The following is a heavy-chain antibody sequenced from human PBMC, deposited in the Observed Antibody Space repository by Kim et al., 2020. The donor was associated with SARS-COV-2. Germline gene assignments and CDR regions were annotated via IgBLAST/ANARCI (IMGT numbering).Heavy chain of an antibody. Sequence: SETLSLTCTVSGGSISSSSYYWGWIRQPPGKGLEWIGSIYYSGSTYYNPSLKSRVTISVDTSKNQFSLKLSSVTAADTAVYYCARQLPFWSGYFFDPWGQGTLVTVSS. J-gene: IGHJ5*02. CDR3: ARQLPFWSGYFFDP. V-gene: IGHV4-39*01. CDR1: GGSISSSSYY. D-gene: IGHD3-3*01. CDR2: IYYSGST.